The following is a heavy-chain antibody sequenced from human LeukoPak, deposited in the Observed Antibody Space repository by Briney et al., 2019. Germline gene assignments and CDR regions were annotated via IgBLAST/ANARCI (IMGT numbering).Heavy chain of an antibody. CDR3: ARDAYDSSGLDY. CDR2: IKYDGSEK. D-gene: IGHD3-22*01. V-gene: IGHV3-7*01. J-gene: IGHJ4*02. CDR1: GITFSSYW. Sequence: GGSLRLSCEVSGITFSSYWMTWVRQAPGKGLEWVANIKYDGSEKYYVDSVKGRFTISRDNAKNSLYLQMNSLRAEDTAVYYCARDAYDSSGLDYWGQGTLVTVSS.